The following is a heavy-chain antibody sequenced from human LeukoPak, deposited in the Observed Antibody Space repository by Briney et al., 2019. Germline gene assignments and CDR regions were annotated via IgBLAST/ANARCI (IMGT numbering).Heavy chain of an antibody. D-gene: IGHD6-13*01. CDR2: INHSGST. CDR3: ARGTAAAGKTKFDY. V-gene: IGHV4-34*01. CDR1: GGSFSGYY. J-gene: IGHJ4*02. Sequence: PSETLSLTCAVYGGSFSGYYWSWIRQPPGKGLEWIGEINHSGSTNYNPSLKSRVTISVHTSKNQFSLKLSSVTAADTAVYYCARGTAAAGKTKFDYWGQGTLVTVSS.